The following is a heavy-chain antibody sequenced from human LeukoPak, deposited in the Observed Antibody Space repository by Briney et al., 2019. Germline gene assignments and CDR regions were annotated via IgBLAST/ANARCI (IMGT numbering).Heavy chain of an antibody. V-gene: IGHV1-18*01. CDR3: ARGPYDILTGSIAEYFQH. CDR1: GYTFTSYG. Sequence: ASVKVSCKASGYTFTSYGISWVRQAPGQGLEWMGWISAYNGNTNYAQKLQGRVTMTTDTSTGTAYMELRSLRSDDTAVYYCARGPYDILTGSIAEYFQHWGQGTLVTVSS. J-gene: IGHJ1*01. CDR2: ISAYNGNT. D-gene: IGHD3-9*01.